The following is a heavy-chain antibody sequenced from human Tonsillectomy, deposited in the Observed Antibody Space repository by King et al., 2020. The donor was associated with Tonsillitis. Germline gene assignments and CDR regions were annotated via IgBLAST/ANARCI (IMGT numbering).Heavy chain of an antibody. CDR3: AKDCEWFGELYNY. V-gene: IGHV3-30*18. Sequence: HVQLVESGGGVVQPGRSLRLSCAASGFTFSSYGMHWVRQAPGKGLEWVAIISYDGSSKYYADSVKGRFTFSRDNSKNPLSLQMSSLRAEDTAVYYCAKDCEWFGELYNYWGQGALVTVSS. D-gene: IGHD3-10*01. CDR2: ISYDGSSK. J-gene: IGHJ4*02. CDR1: GFTFSSYG.